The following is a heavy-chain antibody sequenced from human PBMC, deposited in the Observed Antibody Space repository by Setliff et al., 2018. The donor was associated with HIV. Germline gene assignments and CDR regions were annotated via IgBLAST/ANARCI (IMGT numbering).Heavy chain of an antibody. CDR3: ARESYGSGTYDY. V-gene: IGHV4-4*08. J-gene: IGHJ4*02. Sequence: PSETLSLTCTVSGGSISSHYWSWIRQPPGKALEWIGYIYTSGSTNYNPSLKSRVTISIDTSKKQFSLRLTSVTAADSAVYYCARESYGSGTYDYWGQGTLVTVSS. CDR1: GGSISSHY. CDR2: IYTSGST. D-gene: IGHD3-10*01.